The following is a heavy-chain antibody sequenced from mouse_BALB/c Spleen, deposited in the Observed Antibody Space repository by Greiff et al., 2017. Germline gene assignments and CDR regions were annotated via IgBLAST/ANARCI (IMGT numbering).Heavy chain of an antibody. CDR3: ARYYGSSPFDY. J-gene: IGHJ2*01. CDR2: INPSTGYT. D-gene: IGHD1-1*01. V-gene: IGHV1-7*01. Sequence: VQLQQSGAELAKPGASVKMSCKASGYTFTSYWMHWVKQRPGQGLEWIGYINPSTGYTEYNQKFKDKATLTADKSSSTAYMQLSSLTSEDSAVYYGARYYGSSPFDYWGQGTTLTVSS. CDR1: GYTFTSYW.